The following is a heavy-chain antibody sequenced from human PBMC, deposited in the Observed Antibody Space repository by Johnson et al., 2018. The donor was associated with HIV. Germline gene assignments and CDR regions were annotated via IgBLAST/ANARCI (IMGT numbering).Heavy chain of an antibody. Sequence: VQLVESGGGLVQPGGSLRLSCAASGISVSSNYMSWVRQAPGKGLEWVSVIYRVGSTYYADSVKGRSSTSRDNSKNTLYLQMNSLGAGDTAVYYCARERGISGAFDSWGQGTMVTVS. CDR3: ARERGISGAFDS. D-gene: IGHD3-10*01. CDR2: IYRVGST. J-gene: IGHJ3*02. CDR1: GISVSSNY. V-gene: IGHV3-66*01.